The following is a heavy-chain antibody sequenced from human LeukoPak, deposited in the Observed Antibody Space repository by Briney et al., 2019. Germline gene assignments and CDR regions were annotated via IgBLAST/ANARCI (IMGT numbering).Heavy chain of an antibody. D-gene: IGHD6-25*01. V-gene: IGHV3-74*01. CDR1: GFTFSEYW. Sequence: PGGSLRLSCAVSGFTFSEYWMHWVRQAPGKGLMWVSRIHKDGHNTWYADSVKGRFTISRDNAKNTVYLQLNSLRVEDTAVYYCARESEAAGTYYLDHWGQGNRVTVSS. CDR3: ARESEAAGTYYLDH. J-gene: IGHJ4*02. CDR2: IHKDGHNT.